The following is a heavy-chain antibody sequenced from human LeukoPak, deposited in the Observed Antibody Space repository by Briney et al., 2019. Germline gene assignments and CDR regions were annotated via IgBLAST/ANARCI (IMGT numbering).Heavy chain of an antibody. Sequence: ASVKVSCKASGYTFTNYYMHWVRQAPGQGLEWMGGIIPIFGTANYAQKFQGRVTITAEKSTSTAYMELSSLRSEDTAVYYCARADPFYGSGSYAGSWFDPWGQGTLVTVSS. V-gene: IGHV1-69*06. D-gene: IGHD3-10*01. J-gene: IGHJ5*02. CDR3: ARADPFYGSGSYAGSWFDP. CDR1: GYTFTNYY. CDR2: IIPIFGTA.